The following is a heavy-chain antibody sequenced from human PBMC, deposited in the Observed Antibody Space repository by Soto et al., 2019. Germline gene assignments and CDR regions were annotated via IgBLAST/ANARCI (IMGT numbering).Heavy chain of an antibody. V-gene: IGHV3-23*01. Sequence: EVYLSESGGGLVRPGGSLRLSCVVSGFSFSSHAMSWVRQAPGKGLEWVSTSSGDGSNTYYADSVKGRCTISRDISKNTVYLQLNSLRAEDTAVYYCARNAFHYDSSGYSEFDYWGQGAPVTVSS. J-gene: IGHJ4*02. CDR3: ARNAFHYDSSGYSEFDY. CDR1: GFSFSSHA. CDR2: SSGDGSNT. D-gene: IGHD3-22*01.